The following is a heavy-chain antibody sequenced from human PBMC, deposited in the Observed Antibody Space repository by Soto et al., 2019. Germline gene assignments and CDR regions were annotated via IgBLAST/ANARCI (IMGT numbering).Heavy chain of an antibody. V-gene: IGHV1-18*03. Sequence: QVQLVQSGAEVKTPGASVKVSCKASGYTFTTYGINWVRQAPGQGLEWMGWINTNSGNTRYPERLQGRVTMTIETSTSTAYMELRSLRSDDMAVYYCARDTYGLFDSWGQGTLVTVSS. CDR2: INTNSGNT. D-gene: IGHD3-10*01. CDR1: GYTFTTYG. J-gene: IGHJ4*02. CDR3: ARDTYGLFDS.